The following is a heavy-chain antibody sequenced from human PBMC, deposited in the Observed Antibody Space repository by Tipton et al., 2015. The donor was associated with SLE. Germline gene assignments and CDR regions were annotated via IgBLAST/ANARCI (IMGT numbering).Heavy chain of an antibody. J-gene: IGHJ6*03. CDR3: ARHPYFYSYMDV. CDR1: GFTFSSYG. Sequence: SLRLSCAASGFTFSSYGMHWVRQAPGKGLEWVAVISYDGSNKYYADSVKGRFTISRDNSKNTLYLQMNSLRAEDTAVYYCARHPYFYSYMDVWGKGTTVTVSS. CDR2: ISYDGSNK. V-gene: IGHV3-30*19.